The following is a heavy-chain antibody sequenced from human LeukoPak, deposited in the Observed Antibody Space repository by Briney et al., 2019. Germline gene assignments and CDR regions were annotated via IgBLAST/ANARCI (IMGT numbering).Heavy chain of an antibody. CDR2: IYYSGST. J-gene: IGHJ3*02. D-gene: IGHD3-10*01. V-gene: IGHV4-59*01. CDR3: ARGDINGYGSGSYCAFDI. Sequence: TSETLSLTCTVSGGSISSYYWSWIRQPPGKGLEWIGYIYYSGSTNYTPSLKSRVTISVDTSKNQFSLKLSSVTAADTAVYYCARGDINGYGSGSYCAFDIWGQGTMVTVSS. CDR1: GGSISSYY.